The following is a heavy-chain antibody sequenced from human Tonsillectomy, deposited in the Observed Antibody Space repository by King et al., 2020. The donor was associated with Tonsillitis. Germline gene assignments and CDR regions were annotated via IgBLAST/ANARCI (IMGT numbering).Heavy chain of an antibody. CDR1: GFIFSSYA. D-gene: IGHD5-12*01. CDR3: AKGGGYSGYGTFDY. V-gene: IGHV3-23*03. CDR2: IYSGGSST. Sequence: VQLVESGGGLVQPGGSLRLSCAASGFIFSSYAMSWVRQAPGKGLEWVSVIYSGGSSTYYADSVKGRFTISRDNSKNTLYLQMNSLRAEDTAVYFCAKGGGYSGYGTFDYWGQGTLVTVSS. J-gene: IGHJ4*02.